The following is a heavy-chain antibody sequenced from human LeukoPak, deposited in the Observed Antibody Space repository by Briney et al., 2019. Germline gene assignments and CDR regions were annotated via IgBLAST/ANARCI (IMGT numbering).Heavy chain of an antibody. V-gene: IGHV3-48*01. D-gene: IGHD5-12*01. CDR2: ISSSSSTI. J-gene: IGHJ6*03. CDR1: GFTFSSYS. CDR3: AGSGYEPSYYYYYYMDV. Sequence: PGGSLRLSCAASGFTFSSYSMNWVRQAPGKGLEWGSYISSSSSTIYYADSVKGRFTISRDNAKNSLYLQMNSLRAEDTAVYYCAGSGYEPSYYYYYYMDVWGKGTTVTVSS.